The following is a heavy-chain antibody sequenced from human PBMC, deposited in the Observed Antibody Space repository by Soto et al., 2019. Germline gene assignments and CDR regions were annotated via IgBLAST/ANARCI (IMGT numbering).Heavy chain of an antibody. J-gene: IGHJ4*02. CDR3: AKDIRVVIWGLKDY. CDR1: GFTFSSYA. CDR2: ISGSGGST. V-gene: IGHV3-23*01. Sequence: EVQLLESGGGLVQPGGSLRLSCAASGFTFSSYAMSWVRQAPGKGLEWVSAISGSGGSTYYADSVKGRFTISRDNSKNTLYLQMNCVRAEYTAVYYCAKDIRVVIWGLKDYWGQGTLVTVSS. D-gene: IGHD2-21*01.